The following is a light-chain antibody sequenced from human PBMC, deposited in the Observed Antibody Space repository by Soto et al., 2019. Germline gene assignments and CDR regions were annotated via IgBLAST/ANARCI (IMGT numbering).Light chain of an antibody. V-gene: IGKV3-20*01. CDR2: GAS. CDR1: QSVSSY. CDR3: QQYAGPPTT. Sequence: EIVMTQSPATLSVSPGAKATPSCTASQSVSSYLAWYQQKPGQAPRLLIYGASSSATGIPDRFSGSGSGTDFTLTSSSLEHEDFAVYFCQQYAGPPTTFGQGTRLEI. J-gene: IGKJ5*01.